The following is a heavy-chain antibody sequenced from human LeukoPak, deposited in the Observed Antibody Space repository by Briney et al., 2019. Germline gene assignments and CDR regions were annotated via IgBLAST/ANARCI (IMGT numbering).Heavy chain of an antibody. CDR3: ARGRGYDFWSGYSFDP. V-gene: IGHV4-34*01. J-gene: IGHJ5*02. CDR1: GGSFSDYN. Sequence: SDTLALTCAVYGGSFSDYNWSWIRQPPGKGLEWIGEINQSGDTNYNPSLKSRVTISVDTSKNQFSLKRSSVTVADTAVYYCARGRGYDFWSGYSFDPWGQGTLVTVSS. D-gene: IGHD3-3*01. CDR2: INQSGDT.